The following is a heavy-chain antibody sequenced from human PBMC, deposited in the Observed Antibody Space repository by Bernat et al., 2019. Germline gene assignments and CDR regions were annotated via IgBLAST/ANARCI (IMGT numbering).Heavy chain of an antibody. V-gene: IGHV4-34*01. J-gene: IGHJ6*02. CDR2: INHSGST. D-gene: IGHD3-16*01. CDR3: ARGLTFPRRPRIFGMDV. Sequence: QVQLQQWGAGLLKPSETLSLTCAVYGGSFSGYYWSWIRQPPGKGLEWIGEINHSGSTNYNPSLKSRVTISVDTSKNQFSLKLSSVTAADRAVYYWARGLTFPRRPRIFGMDVWGQGTTVTVSS. CDR1: GGSFSGYY.